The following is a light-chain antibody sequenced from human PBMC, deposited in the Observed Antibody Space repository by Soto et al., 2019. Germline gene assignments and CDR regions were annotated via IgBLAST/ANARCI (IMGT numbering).Light chain of an antibody. J-gene: IGLJ3*02. CDR2: GNS. CDR1: SSNIGAGYD. Sequence: QSVLTQPPSASGSPGQRVTISCTGSSSNIGAGYDVHWYQQLPGTAPKLLIYGNSNRPSGVPDRFSGSKSGTSASLAITGRQAEDEADYYCQSYDSSMSGSVFGGGTKLTVL. V-gene: IGLV1-40*01. CDR3: QSYDSSMSGSV.